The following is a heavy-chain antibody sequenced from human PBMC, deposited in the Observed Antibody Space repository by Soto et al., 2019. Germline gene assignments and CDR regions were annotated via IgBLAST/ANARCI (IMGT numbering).Heavy chain of an antibody. J-gene: IGHJ6*02. CDR1: GFTFSSYG. CDR2: IWYDGSNK. CDR3: AREGDYYDSSGYPDYYYYGMDV. V-gene: IGHV3-33*01. Sequence: GGSLRLSCAASGFTFSSYGMHWVRQAPGKGLEWVAVIWYDGSNKYYADSVKGRFTISRDNSKNTLYLQMNSLRAEDTAVYYCAREGDYYDSSGYPDYYYYGMDVWGQGTTVTVSS. D-gene: IGHD3-22*01.